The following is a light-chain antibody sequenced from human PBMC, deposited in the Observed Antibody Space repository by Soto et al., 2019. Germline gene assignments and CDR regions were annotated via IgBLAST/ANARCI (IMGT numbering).Light chain of an antibody. V-gene: IGKV1-5*03. CDR2: KAS. CDR1: QSISSW. J-gene: IGKJ1*01. CDR3: QQYNSYWT. Sequence: DIQMTQSPSTLSASVGDRVTITCRASQSISSWLAWYQQKPGKAPKLLIYKASSLESGVPSRLSGSASGTEFTLTISSMKPDDFATYYCQQYNSYWTFGHGTKVDIK.